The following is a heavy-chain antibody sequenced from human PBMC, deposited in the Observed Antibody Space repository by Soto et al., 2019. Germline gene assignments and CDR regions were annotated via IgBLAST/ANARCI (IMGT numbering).Heavy chain of an antibody. CDR2: ISAYNGNT. Sequence: APVEVSCKASCYTFSNYGISWVRQAPGQGLEWMGWISAYNGNTKYSQKFQGRVTITRDTSASTAYMELSSLRSEDTAVYYCARGPGGPDGPGDYWGQGTLVTVS. CDR1: CYTFSNYG. CDR3: ARGPGGPDGPGDY. V-gene: IGHV1-18*01. D-gene: IGHD2-15*01. J-gene: IGHJ4*02.